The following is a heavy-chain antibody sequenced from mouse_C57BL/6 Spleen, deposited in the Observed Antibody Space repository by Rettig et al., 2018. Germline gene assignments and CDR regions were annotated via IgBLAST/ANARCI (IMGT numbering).Heavy chain of an antibody. J-gene: IGHJ4*01. D-gene: IGHD4-1*01. Sequence: MGWINTYSGVPTYADDFKGRFAFSLETSASTAYLQINNLKNEDTATYFCAREGNWDSAMDYWGQGTSVTVSS. V-gene: IGHV9-3*01. CDR3: AREGNWDSAMDY. CDR2: INTYSGVP.